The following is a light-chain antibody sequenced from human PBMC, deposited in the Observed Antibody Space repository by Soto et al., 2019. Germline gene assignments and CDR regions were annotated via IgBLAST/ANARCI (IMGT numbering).Light chain of an antibody. CDR1: QSVSSY. Sequence: EIVLTQSPATLSLSPGARATLSCRASQSVSSYLAWYQQKPGQAPRLLIYDAYNRATGIPARFSGSGSGTDFTLTIRSLEPEDFAVYYCQQRSNWPGTFGQGTKVDIK. J-gene: IGKJ1*01. V-gene: IGKV3-11*01. CDR2: DAY. CDR3: QQRSNWPGT.